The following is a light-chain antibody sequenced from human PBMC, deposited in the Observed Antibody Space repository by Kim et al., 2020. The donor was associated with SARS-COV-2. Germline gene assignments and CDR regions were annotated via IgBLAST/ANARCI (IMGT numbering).Light chain of an antibody. V-gene: IGLV3-19*01. Sequence: SSELTQDPAVYVALGQTVRITCQGDSLRNYYASWYQQRPGQAPTLVIYGNNKRPSGIPDRFSGSSSGDTASLTITGAQAEDEADYYCNSRDSSDNHYVFGTGTKVTVL. CDR2: GNN. CDR1: SLRNYY. CDR3: NSRDSSDNHYV. J-gene: IGLJ1*01.